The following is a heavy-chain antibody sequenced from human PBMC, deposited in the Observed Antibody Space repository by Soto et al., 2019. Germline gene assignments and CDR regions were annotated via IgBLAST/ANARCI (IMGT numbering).Heavy chain of an antibody. D-gene: IGHD3-22*01. CDR3: ARGRTVRNYADDSSDYFYFFDY. CDR2: VYYTGST. V-gene: IGHV4-59*01. CDR1: GDSISTFY. Sequence: PSETLSLTCTVSGDSISTFYWGLILQSPGKELDWIGYVYYTGSTNYNPSLKSRVTISVDRSKNQFSLKLTSANAADTAVYYCARGRTVRNYADDSSDYFYFFDYWGQGTQVTVSS. J-gene: IGHJ4*02.